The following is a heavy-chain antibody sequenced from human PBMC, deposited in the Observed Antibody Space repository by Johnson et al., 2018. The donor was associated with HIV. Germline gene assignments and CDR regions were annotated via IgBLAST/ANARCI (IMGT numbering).Heavy chain of an antibody. J-gene: IGHJ3*02. V-gene: IGHV3-74*02. CDR2: INSDGGST. CDR3: ARPNFLYENDAFDI. CDR1: GFTFSSYW. Sequence: VHLVESGGGLVQPGGSLRLSCAASGFTFSSYWMHWVRQAPGKGLVWVSRINSDGGSTSYADSVKGRFTISRDNAKNTLYLQMNSLRAEDTAVYYCARPNFLYENDAFDIWGQGTMVTVSS. D-gene: IGHD2-2*02.